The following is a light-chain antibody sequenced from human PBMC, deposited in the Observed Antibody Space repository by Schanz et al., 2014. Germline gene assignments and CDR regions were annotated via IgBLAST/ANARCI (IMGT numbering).Light chain of an antibody. CDR1: QSISSW. V-gene: IGKV1-5*03. J-gene: IGKJ1*01. CDR2: KAS. Sequence: DLQMTQSPSTLSTFAGDSVTITCRASQSISSWLAWYQQKPGKAPNLLIYKASNLESGVPSRFSGSGSGTDFTLTISSLQPEDFATYYCQQSYSTPWTFGQGTKVEIK. CDR3: QQSYSTPWT.